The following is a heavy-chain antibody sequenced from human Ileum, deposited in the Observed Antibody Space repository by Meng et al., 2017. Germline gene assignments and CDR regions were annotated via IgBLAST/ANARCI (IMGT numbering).Heavy chain of an antibody. V-gene: IGHV3-74*01. CDR2: IDPNGGNI. D-gene: IGHD2-8*02. CDR1: GFTFSSSW. CDR3: VYSTGFLRV. Sequence: GESLKISCAASGFTFSSSWMHWVRQAPGKGLVWVSRIDPNGGNIAYADSVKGRPTISRDNAKNTLFLQMNSLRPEDTAVYYCVYSTGFLRVWGQGTLVTVSS. J-gene: IGHJ1*01.